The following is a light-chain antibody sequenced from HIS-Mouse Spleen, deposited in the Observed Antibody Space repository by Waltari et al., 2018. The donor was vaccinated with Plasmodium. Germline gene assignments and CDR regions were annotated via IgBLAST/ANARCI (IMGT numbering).Light chain of an antibody. J-gene: IGKJ2*01. V-gene: IGKV1-33*01. CDR3: QQYDNLPPYT. CDR2: DAS. Sequence: DIQMTQSPSSLSASVGDRVTITCQASQDMSNYLNWYQQKPGKAPKLLIYDASNLETGVPSRFSGSGSGTDFTFTISSLQPEDIATYSCQQYDNLPPYTFGQGTKLEIK. CDR1: QDMSNY.